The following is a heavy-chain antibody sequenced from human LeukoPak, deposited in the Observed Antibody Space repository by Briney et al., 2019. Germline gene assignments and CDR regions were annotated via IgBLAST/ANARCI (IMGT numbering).Heavy chain of an antibody. Sequence: SETLSLTCAVYGGSFSGYYWSWIRQPPGKGLEWIGEINHSGSTNYNPSLKSRVTISVDTSKNQFSLKLSSVTAADTAVYYCARHGYYYYYMDVWGKGTTVTISS. CDR1: GGSFSGYY. V-gene: IGHV4-34*01. CDR2: INHSGST. J-gene: IGHJ6*03. CDR3: ARHGYYYYYMDV.